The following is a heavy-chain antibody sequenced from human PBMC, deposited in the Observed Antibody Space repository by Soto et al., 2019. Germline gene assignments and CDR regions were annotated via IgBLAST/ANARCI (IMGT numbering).Heavy chain of an antibody. V-gene: IGHV1-69*13. CDR2: IMPIFGTA. CDR1: GGPFSSYA. D-gene: IGHD3-3*01. J-gene: IGHJ4*02. CDR3: ARDILFDDFWIGGHYYFDY. Sequence: ASVKVSGKASGGPFSSYAITWVRQAPGQGLGWMGGIMPIFGTANYAQKCQGRVTITADESTSTPYMELSRLRSEDTAVYYCARDILFDDFWIGGHYYFDYWGQGTLVTVS.